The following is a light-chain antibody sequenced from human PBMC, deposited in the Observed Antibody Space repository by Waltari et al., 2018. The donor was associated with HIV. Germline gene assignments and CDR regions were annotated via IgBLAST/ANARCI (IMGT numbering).Light chain of an antibody. V-gene: IGKV3-11*01. CDR1: QSVGYF. J-gene: IGKJ4*01. CDR3: QQRINWPLT. Sequence: EIVLTQSPVTLSLSPGERAALSCRASQSVGYFLAWYQQKPGQPPRLLISAVSKRAAGTPARFSGSGSKTNFTLTISALEPEDSVVYYCQQRINWPLTFGGGTRLEIK. CDR2: AVS.